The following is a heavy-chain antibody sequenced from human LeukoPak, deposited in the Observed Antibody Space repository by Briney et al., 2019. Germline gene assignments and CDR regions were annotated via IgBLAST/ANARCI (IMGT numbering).Heavy chain of an antibody. CDR3: ARDSPLYDFWSGYSSYYYYGMDV. D-gene: IGHD3-3*01. CDR1: GYIFTGYY. V-gene: IGHV1-2*02. CDR2: INPNSGGT. J-gene: IGHJ6*02. Sequence: GASVKVSCKASGYIFTGYYMHWVRQAPGQGLEWMGWINPNSGGTNYAQKFQGRVTMTRDTSISTAYMELSRLRSDDTAVYYCARDSPLYDFWSGYSSYYYYGMDVWGQGTTVTVSS.